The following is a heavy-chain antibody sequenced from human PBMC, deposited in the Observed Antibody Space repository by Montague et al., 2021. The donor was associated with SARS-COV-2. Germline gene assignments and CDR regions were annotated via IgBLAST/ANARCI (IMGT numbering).Heavy chain of an antibody. CDR3: ARGHQGVSMIVVVMIGAEYYIDS. V-gene: IGHV4-34*01. J-gene: IGHJ4*02. CDR2: INHCGIT. Sequence: SETLSLTCAAYGGSFNFYFWRWIRQPPGKGLELIGEINHCGITNYSPSLKSRVTISADTSKNQFSLKLKSVTAADTAHYFCARGHQGVSMIVVVMIGAEYYIDSWGQGSMVTVSS. D-gene: IGHD3-22*01. CDR1: GGSFNFYF.